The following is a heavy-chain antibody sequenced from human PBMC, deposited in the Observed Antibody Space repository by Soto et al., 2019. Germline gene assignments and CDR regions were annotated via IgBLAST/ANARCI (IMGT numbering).Heavy chain of an antibody. CDR2: IYPGDSDT. V-gene: IGHV5-51*01. CDR1: GYSFTTYW. J-gene: IGHJ3*02. D-gene: IGHD2-21*01. Sequence: GESLKISCQGSGYSFTTYWIGWVRQMPGKGLEWVGTIYPGDSDTRYSPSFQGQVTISADKSITTAYLQWSSLKASDTAMYYCARTFLRSITDAFNIWGQGTMVTGS. CDR3: ARTFLRSITDAFNI.